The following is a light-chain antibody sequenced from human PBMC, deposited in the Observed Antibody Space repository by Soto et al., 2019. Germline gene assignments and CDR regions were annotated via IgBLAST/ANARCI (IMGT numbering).Light chain of an antibody. CDR1: QSVSSS. Sequence: EIVLTQSPGTLSLSLWERATLSCRASQSVSSSLAWYHQKPGQAPRLLIYGASSRATGIPDRVNGNGSGTDFTLTISKLEPEDFAVFYCQQYGSSPYTFGQGTKVDIK. CDR2: GAS. V-gene: IGKV3-20*01. J-gene: IGKJ2*01. CDR3: QQYGSSPYT.